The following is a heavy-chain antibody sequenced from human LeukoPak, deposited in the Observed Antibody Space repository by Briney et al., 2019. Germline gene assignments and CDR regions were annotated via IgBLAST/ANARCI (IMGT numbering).Heavy chain of an antibody. CDR3: ARKGAAGTGFDY. CDR2: INHSGST. J-gene: IGHJ4*02. D-gene: IGHD1-1*01. CDR1: GGSFSGYY. Sequence: PSETLSLTCAVYGGSFSGYYWSWIRQPPGKGLEWIGEINHSGSTNYNPSLKSRVTISVDTSKNQFSLKLSSVTAADTAVYYCARKGAAGTGFDYWGQGTQVTVSS. V-gene: IGHV4-34*01.